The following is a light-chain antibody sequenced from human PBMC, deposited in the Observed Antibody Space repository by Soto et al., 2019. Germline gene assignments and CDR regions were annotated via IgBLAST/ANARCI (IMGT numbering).Light chain of an antibody. CDR3: LQYNGYYRT. CDR1: QTISGW. J-gene: IGKJ1*01. Sequence: DIKLSQSPSTLSASVGDTVTITFRASQTISGWLAWYQQRPGKAPNLLIFDASTLESGVPSRFSGSGSGTTFTLTISSLQSDDFATYYCLQYNGYYRTFGQGTKVDIK. CDR2: DAS. V-gene: IGKV1-5*01.